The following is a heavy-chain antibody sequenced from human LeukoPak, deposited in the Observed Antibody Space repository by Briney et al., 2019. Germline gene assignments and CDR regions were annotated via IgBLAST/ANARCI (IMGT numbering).Heavy chain of an antibody. Sequence: GSSVKVSCKASGGTFSSYAISWVRQAPGQGLEWMGGIIPIFGTANYAQKFQGRVTITTDESTSTAYMELSSLRSEDTAVYYCASTFIAAAGRRSFDYWGQGTLVTVSS. V-gene: IGHV1-69*05. D-gene: IGHD6-13*01. CDR2: IIPIFGTA. CDR1: GGTFSSYA. CDR3: ASTFIAAAGRRSFDY. J-gene: IGHJ4*02.